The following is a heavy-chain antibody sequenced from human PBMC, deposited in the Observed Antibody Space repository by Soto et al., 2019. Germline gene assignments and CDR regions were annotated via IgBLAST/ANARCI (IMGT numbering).Heavy chain of an antibody. J-gene: IGHJ4*02. V-gene: IGHV3-30-3*01. CDR1: GFTFSSYA. Sequence: QAGGSLRLSCAASGFTFSSYAMHWVRQAPGKGLEWVAVISYDGSNKYYADSVKGRFTISRDNSKNTLYLQMNSLRAEDTAVYYCARDVLLWFGELSYFDYWGQGTLVTVSS. D-gene: IGHD3-10*01. CDR2: ISYDGSNK. CDR3: ARDVLLWFGELSYFDY.